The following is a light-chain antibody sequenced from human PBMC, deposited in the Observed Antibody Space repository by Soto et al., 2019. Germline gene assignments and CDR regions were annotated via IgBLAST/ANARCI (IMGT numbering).Light chain of an antibody. V-gene: IGKV1-16*02. Sequence: DIQMTQSPSSLSASVGDRVIITCRASHDIGNKMAWFQQKPGKGPKSLIYGASILQSGVPSKFSGSRSATDFTLTITSLQPEDFATYYCQQYHVYPLTFGGGTKLEIK. CDR1: HDIGNK. J-gene: IGKJ4*01. CDR3: QQYHVYPLT. CDR2: GAS.